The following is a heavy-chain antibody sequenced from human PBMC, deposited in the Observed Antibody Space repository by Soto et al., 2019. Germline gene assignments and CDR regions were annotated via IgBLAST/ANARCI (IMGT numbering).Heavy chain of an antibody. J-gene: IGHJ4*02. CDR1: GFTFSSYS. Sequence: GGSMRLASVASGFTFSSYSMSWVRQAPGKGLEWVSGFRAGGDDGTTYYADSVKGRFTISRDNSKNTLFLQMNSLRAEDTAIYYCAKKVNSGSGSQYFDYFGQGTLVTVSS. CDR3: AKKVNSGSGSQYFDY. V-gene: IGHV3-23*01. CDR2: FRAGGDDGTT. D-gene: IGHD3-10*01.